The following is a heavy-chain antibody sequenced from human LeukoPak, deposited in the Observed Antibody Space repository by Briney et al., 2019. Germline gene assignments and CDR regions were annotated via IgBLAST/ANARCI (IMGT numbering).Heavy chain of an antibody. Sequence: SETLSLTCTVSGGSISSSGYYWGWIRQPPGKGLEWIGSIYYSGSTYYNPSLKSRVTISVDTSKNQFSLKLSSVTAADTAVYYCASPPYYYDTFLRDYWGQGTLVTVSS. CDR3: ASPPYYYDTFLRDY. CDR1: GGSISSSGYY. V-gene: IGHV4-39*01. CDR2: IYYSGST. J-gene: IGHJ4*02. D-gene: IGHD3-22*01.